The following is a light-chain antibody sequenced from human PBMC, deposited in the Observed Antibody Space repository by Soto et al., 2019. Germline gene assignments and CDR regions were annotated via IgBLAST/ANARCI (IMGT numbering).Light chain of an antibody. CDR2: NAF. J-gene: IGKJ3*01. V-gene: IGKV3-11*01. Sequence: EIVLTQSPATLSLSPWEIATLSCRASQSVNIYLAWYQQKPGQAPRLLINNAFNRATGIPARFSGSGSGTDFALTISRLEPEAFAVYYCPQRNNWPSTSFGPGTKVDIK. CDR1: QSVNIY. CDR3: PQRNNWPSTS.